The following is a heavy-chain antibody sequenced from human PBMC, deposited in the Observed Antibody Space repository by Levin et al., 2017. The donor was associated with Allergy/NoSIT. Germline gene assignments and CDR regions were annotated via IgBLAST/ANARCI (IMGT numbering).Heavy chain of an antibody. Sequence: ASVKVSCKASGYSFTDYKVHWVRQAPGQGLEWMGWINPNSGDTEYAQQFQGRVTMTRDTSITTVYLELSRLRSDDTSVYYCARGGTWYLDWGQGTLVTVSS. CDR3: ARGGTWYLD. CDR1: GYSFTDYK. J-gene: IGHJ4*02. CDR2: INPNSGDT. D-gene: IGHD6-13*01. V-gene: IGHV1-2*02.